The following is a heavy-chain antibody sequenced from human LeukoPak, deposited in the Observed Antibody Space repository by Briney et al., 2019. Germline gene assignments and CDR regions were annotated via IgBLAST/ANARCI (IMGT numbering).Heavy chain of an antibody. CDR3: AKADFWSGSYYYYGMDV. Sequence: PGGSLRLSCAASGFTFSSYATSWVRQAPGEGLEWVLAISGSGGSTYYADSVKGRFTISRDNSKNTLYLQMNSLRAEDTAVYYCAKADFWSGSYYYYGMDVWGQGTTVTV. V-gene: IGHV3-23*01. J-gene: IGHJ6*02. D-gene: IGHD3-3*01. CDR2: ISGSGGST. CDR1: GFTFSSYA.